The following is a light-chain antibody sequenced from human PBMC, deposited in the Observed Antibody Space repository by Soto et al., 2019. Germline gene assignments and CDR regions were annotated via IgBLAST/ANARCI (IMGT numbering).Light chain of an antibody. CDR3: QKYDTAPFT. V-gene: IGKV1-27*01. CDR2: AAS. Sequence: DVQMTQSPSSLSASVGDTVTITCRASQGIAFYLAWFQQRPGKAPNLLISAASNLQSGLPSRFSGSGSGTGFTLTISSLQPEDVATYYCQKYDTAPFTFGSG. J-gene: IGKJ3*01. CDR1: QGIAFY.